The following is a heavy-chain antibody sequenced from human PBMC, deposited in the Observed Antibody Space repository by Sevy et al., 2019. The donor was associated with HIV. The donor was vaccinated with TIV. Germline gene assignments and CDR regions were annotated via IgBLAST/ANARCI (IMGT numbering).Heavy chain of an antibody. D-gene: IGHD6-6*01. J-gene: IGHJ6*03. CDR2: IRYDGSNK. CDR3: AKDANSFGIAAHPVIYYYYYYMDV. V-gene: IGHV3-30*02. Sequence: GGSLRLSCAASGFTFSSYGMHWVRQAPGKGLEWVAFIRYDGSNKYYADSVKGRFTISRDNSKNTLYLQMNSLRAEDTAVYYCAKDANSFGIAAHPVIYYYYYYMDVWGKGTTVTVSS. CDR1: GFTFSSYG.